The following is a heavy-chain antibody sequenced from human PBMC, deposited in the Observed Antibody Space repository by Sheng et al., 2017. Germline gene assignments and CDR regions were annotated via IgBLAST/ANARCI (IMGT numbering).Heavy chain of an antibody. CDR2: INHSGST. CDR1: GGSFSGYY. J-gene: IGHJ4*02. V-gene: IGHV4-34*01. CDR3: ARNCQPRENSRPLDY. Sequence: QVQLQQWGAGLLKPSETLSLTCAVYGGSFSGYYWSWIRQPPGKGLEWIGEINHSGSTNYNPSLKSRVTISVDTSKNQFSLKLSSVTAADTAVYYCARNCQPRENSRPLDYWGQGTLVTVSS. D-gene: IGHD2-2*01.